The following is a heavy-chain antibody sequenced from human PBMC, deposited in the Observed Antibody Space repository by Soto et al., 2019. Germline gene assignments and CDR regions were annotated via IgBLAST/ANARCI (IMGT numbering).Heavy chain of an antibody. J-gene: IGHJ4*02. V-gene: IGHV3-23*01. Sequence: PGGSLRLSCAASGFTFSSYAMSWVRQAPGKGLEWVSAISGSGGSTYYADSVKGRFTISRDNSKNTLYLQMNSLKTEDTAVYYCTGPLYFYDNSGSDYWGQGTLVTVSS. CDR3: TGPLYFYDNSGSDY. CDR2: ISGSGGST. D-gene: IGHD3-22*01. CDR1: GFTFSSYA.